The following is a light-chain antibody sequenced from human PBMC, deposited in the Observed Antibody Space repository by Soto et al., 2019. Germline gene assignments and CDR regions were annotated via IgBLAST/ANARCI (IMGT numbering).Light chain of an antibody. CDR1: QSVTSNY. CDR2: GAS. J-gene: IGKJ1*01. V-gene: IGKV3-20*01. Sequence: EIVLTQSPGTLSLSPGERATLSCRASQSVTSNYLAWYQQKPGQAPRFLMYGASSRATGIPDRFSGSGSGTDFTLTISRLEPEDFAVYYCQQYGSSPTTFGQGNKVEIK. CDR3: QQYGSSPTT.